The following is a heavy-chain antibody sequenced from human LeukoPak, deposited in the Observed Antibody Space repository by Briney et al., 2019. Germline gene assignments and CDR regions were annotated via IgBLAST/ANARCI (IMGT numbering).Heavy chain of an antibody. Sequence: SETLSLTCTVSGGSISSSSYYWGWIRQPPGKGLEWIGYIYYSGSTNYNPSLKSRVTISVDTSKNQFSLELPSVTAADTAVYYCARGGTSSSWYLDYWGQGTLVTVSS. J-gene: IGHJ4*02. D-gene: IGHD6-13*01. CDR2: IYYSGST. CDR3: ARGGTSSSWYLDY. V-gene: IGHV4-61*05. CDR1: GGSISSSSYY.